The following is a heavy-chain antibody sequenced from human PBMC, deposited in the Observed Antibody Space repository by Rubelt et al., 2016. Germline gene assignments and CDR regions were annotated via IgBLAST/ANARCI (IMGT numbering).Heavy chain of an antibody. J-gene: IGHJ4*02. CDR3: AKGATSTGHKYFYV. CDR1: GFSFSNYG. Sequence: EVQLLESGGGLVQSGGSLRLSCAASGFSFSNYGVSWVRQAPGKGLEWVSNISGGGGSTHYADSVKGRFTISRDNSKNTLYPKSNGLRAEDSAVYYGAKGATSTGHKYFYVWGQGTLVTVSS. CDR2: ISGGGGST. D-gene: IGHD1-14*01. V-gene: IGHV3-23*01.